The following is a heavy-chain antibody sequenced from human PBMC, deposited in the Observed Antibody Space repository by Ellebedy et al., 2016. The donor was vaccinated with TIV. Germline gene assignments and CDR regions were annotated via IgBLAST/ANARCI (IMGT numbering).Heavy chain of an antibody. J-gene: IGHJ4*02. CDR2: IWYDGSNK. Sequence: GGSLRLSCAASGFTFRTYGMHWVRQAPGKGLEWVAGIWYDGSNKYYADSVKGRFTISRDNSKNTRYLQMDSLRAEDTAVYFCARGFSYGYGDHWGQGTLVTVSS. CDR1: GFTFRTYG. V-gene: IGHV3-33*08. D-gene: IGHD5-18*01. CDR3: ARGFSYGYGDH.